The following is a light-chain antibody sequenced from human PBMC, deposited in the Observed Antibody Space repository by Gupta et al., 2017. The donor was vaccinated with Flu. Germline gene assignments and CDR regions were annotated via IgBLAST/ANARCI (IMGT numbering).Light chain of an antibody. CDR2: GAS. Sequence: PGERATLSCRASQSVSSNLAWYQQKPGQAPRLLIYGASTRATGIPARFSGSGSGTEFTLTISSLQSENFAVYYCQQYNNWGTFGQGTKVEIK. J-gene: IGKJ1*01. CDR3: QQYNNWGT. CDR1: QSVSSN. V-gene: IGKV3-15*01.